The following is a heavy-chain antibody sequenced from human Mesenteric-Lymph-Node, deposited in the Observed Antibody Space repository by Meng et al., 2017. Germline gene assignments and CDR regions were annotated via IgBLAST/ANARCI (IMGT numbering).Heavy chain of an antibody. Sequence: QWQLLGLGGGLVKPGGSLRLSCAASGFTFSDYYMSWIRQAPGKGLEWVSYISSSGSTIYYADSVKGRFTISRDNAKNSLYLQMNSLRAEDTAVYYCAAQYLAGPFNYWGQGTLVTVSS. CDR3: AAQYLAGPFNY. D-gene: IGHD4-11*01. V-gene: IGHV3-11*01. CDR2: ISSSGSTI. CDR1: GFTFSDYY. J-gene: IGHJ4*02.